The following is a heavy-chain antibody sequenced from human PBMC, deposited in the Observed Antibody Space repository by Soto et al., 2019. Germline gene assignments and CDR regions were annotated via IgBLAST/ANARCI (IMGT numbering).Heavy chain of an antibody. CDR2: IWYDGSNK. D-gene: IGHD5-12*01. CDR3: ARDGYNSPVGI. Sequence: QVQLVESGGGVVQPGRSLRLSCAASGFTFSSYGMHWVRQAPGKGLEWVAVIWYDGSNKYYADSVKGRFTISRDNSKNTLYLQMNSLRAEDTAVYYFARDGYNSPVGIWGQGTIVTVAS. J-gene: IGHJ3*02. CDR1: GFTFSSYG. V-gene: IGHV3-33*01.